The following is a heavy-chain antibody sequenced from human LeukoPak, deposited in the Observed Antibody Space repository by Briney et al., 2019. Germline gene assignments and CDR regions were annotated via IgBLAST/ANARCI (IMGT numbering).Heavy chain of an antibody. CDR3: ARDSYYDSSGYPRGYFDL. D-gene: IGHD3-22*01. Sequence: PSETLSLTCTVSGGSISSGGYYWSWIRQHPGKGLEWFGYIYYSGSTYYNPSLKSRVTISVDTSKNQFSLKLSSVTAADTAVYYCARDSYYDSSGYPRGYFDLWGRGTLVTVSS. V-gene: IGHV4-31*03. J-gene: IGHJ2*01. CDR1: GGSISSGGYY. CDR2: IYYSGST.